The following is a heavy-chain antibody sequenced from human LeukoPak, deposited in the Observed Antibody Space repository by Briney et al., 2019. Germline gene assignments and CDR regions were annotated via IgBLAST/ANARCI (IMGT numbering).Heavy chain of an antibody. Sequence: PSETLSLTCAVSGGSISSSNWWSWVRRPPGKGLEWIGEIYHSGSTNYNPSLKSRVTISVDKSKNQFSLKLSSVTAADTAVYYCARDDSIAVAGFDYWGQGTLVTVSS. CDR3: ARDDSIAVAGFDY. D-gene: IGHD6-19*01. CDR2: IYHSGST. CDR1: GGSISSSNW. J-gene: IGHJ4*02. V-gene: IGHV4-4*02.